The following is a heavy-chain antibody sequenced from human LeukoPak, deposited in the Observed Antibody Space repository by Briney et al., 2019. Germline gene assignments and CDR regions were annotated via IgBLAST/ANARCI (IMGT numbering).Heavy chain of an antibody. D-gene: IGHD2-2*01. CDR3: ARHDCSSTSCYGYFDY. Sequence: PSETLSLTCTVSGSSISSGYYWGWIRQPPGKGLEWIGYIYYSGSTNYNPSLKSRVTISVDTSKNQFSLKLSSVTAADTAVYYCARHDCSSTSCYGYFDYWGQGTLVTVSS. CDR2: IYYSGST. V-gene: IGHV4-61*01. CDR1: GSSISSGYY. J-gene: IGHJ4*02.